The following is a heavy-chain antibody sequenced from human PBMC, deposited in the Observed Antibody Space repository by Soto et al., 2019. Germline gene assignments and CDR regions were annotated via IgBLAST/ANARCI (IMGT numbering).Heavy chain of an antibody. D-gene: IGHD2-21*02. CDR3: ARDGWVVVTAFTTPYGMDV. CDR1: GYTFTSYG. V-gene: IGHV1-18*01. J-gene: IGHJ6*02. CDR2: ISAYNGNT. Sequence: ASVKVSCKASGYTFTSYGISWVRQAPGQGLEWMGWISAYNGNTNYAQKLQGRVTMTTDTSTSTAYMELRSLRSDDTAVYYCARDGWVVVTAFTTPYGMDVWGQGTTVTVSS.